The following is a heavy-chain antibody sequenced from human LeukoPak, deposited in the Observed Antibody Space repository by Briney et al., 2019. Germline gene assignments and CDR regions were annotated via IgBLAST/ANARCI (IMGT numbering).Heavy chain of an antibody. D-gene: IGHD3-22*01. V-gene: IGHV3-23*01. CDR3: AKARTYYYDSSGYYNPFDY. Sequence: GGSLRLCCAASGFTFSSYAMSWVRQAPGKGLVWVSAISGSGGSTYYADSVKGRFTISRDNSKNTLYLQMNSLRAEDTAVYYCAKARTYYYDSSGYYNPFDYWGQGTLVTVSS. J-gene: IGHJ4*02. CDR2: ISGSGGST. CDR1: GFTFSSYA.